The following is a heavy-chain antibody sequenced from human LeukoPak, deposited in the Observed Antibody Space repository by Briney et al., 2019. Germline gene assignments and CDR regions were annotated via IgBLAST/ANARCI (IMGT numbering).Heavy chain of an antibody. Sequence: ASVKVSCKASGGTFSSYAISWVRQAPGQGLEWMGGIIPIFGTANYAQKFQGRVTITTDESTSTAYIELSSLRSEDTAVYFCASSYCSGCSCYGSLYYYYYYMDVWGKGTTVTVS. J-gene: IGHJ6*03. CDR2: IIPIFGTA. CDR3: ASSYCSGCSCYGSLYYYYYYMDV. D-gene: IGHD2-15*01. CDR1: GGTFSSYA. V-gene: IGHV1-69*05.